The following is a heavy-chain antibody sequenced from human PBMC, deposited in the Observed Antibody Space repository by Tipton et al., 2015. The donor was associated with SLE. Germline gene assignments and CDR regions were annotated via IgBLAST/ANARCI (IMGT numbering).Heavy chain of an antibody. J-gene: IGHJ4*01. V-gene: IGHV4-4*07. CDR2: FYPGGTT. D-gene: IGHD3-22*01. Sequence: TLSLTCTVSGDSISNYYWGWFRQSAGKGLEWMGRFYPGGTTSYNPSFKSRVTMSADTSKNQFSLKLNSVTAADTAVYYCARVEGGTPYYYDSAGFDSWGHGTLVTVSS. CDR1: GDSISNYY. CDR3: ARVEGGTPYYYDSAGFDS.